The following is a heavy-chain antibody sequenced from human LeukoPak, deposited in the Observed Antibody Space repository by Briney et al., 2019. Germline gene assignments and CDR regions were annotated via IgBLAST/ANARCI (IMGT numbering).Heavy chain of an antibody. J-gene: IGHJ5*02. V-gene: IGHV1-69*01. Sequence: SVKVSCKASGGAFSSYAISWVRQAPGQGLEWMGGIIPIFGTANYAQKFQGRVTITADESTSTAYMELSSLRSEDTAVYYCAKGYCSSTSCYTGTGWFDPWGQGTLVTVSS. CDR3: AKGYCSSTSCYTGTGWFDP. CDR1: GGAFSSYA. CDR2: IIPIFGTA. D-gene: IGHD2-2*02.